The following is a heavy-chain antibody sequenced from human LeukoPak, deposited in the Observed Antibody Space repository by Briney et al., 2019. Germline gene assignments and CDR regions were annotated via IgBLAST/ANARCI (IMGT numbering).Heavy chain of an antibody. CDR2: ITSGGGT. CDR3: GRDSNGDYVGAFEM. V-gene: IGHV3-23*01. CDR1: GFTFNNYA. Sequence: GGSLRLSCAGSGFTFNNYAMTWVRQAPERGLEWVSSITSGGGTNYADSVKGRFTISRDNSRNTLYLQMNGLRAEDTAVYFCGRDSNGDYVGAFEMWGQGTKVTVSS. J-gene: IGHJ3*02. D-gene: IGHD4-17*01.